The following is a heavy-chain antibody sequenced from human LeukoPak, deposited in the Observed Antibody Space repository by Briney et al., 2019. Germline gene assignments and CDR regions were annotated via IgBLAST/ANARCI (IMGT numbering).Heavy chain of an antibody. Sequence: SETLSLTCAVYGGSFSGYYWSWIRQPPGKGLEWIGEINHSGSTNYNPSLKSRVTISVDTSKNQFSLKLSSVTAADTAVYYCARESYYDFWSGYSSPDAFDIWGQGTMVTVSS. J-gene: IGHJ3*02. D-gene: IGHD3-3*01. CDR1: GGSFSGYY. CDR2: INHSGST. V-gene: IGHV4-34*01. CDR3: ARESYYDFWSGYSSPDAFDI.